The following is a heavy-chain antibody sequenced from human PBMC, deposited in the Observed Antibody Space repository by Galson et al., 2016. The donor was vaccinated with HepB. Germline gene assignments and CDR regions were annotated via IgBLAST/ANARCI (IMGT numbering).Heavy chain of an antibody. J-gene: IGHJ4*02. CDR3: AKDRWELLRGFDY. CDR1: AFTFSSYP. V-gene: IGHV3-23*01. CDR2: ISGSGDIT. D-gene: IGHD1-26*01. Sequence: SLRLSCAGSAFTFSSYPMSWVRQAPGKGLEWVSAISGSGDITYYADSVKSRFTISRDNSKNTVYLQMNSLRAEDTAVYYCAKDRWELLRGFDYWGQGTLVTVSP.